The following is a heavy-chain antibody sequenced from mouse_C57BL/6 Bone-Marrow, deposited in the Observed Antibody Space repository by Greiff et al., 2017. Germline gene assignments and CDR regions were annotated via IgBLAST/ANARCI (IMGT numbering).Heavy chain of an antibody. CDR2: IDPETGGT. CDR1: GYTFTDYE. V-gene: IGHV1-15*01. D-gene: IGHD2-4*01. J-gene: IGHJ2*01. Sequence: VQVVESGAELVRPGASVTLSCKASGYTFTDYEMHWVKQTPVHGLEWIGAIDPETGGTAYNQKFKGKAILTADTSSSTAYMELRSLTSEDSAVYYCTREGYYDYDYFDYWGQGTTLTVSS. CDR3: TREGYYDYDYFDY.